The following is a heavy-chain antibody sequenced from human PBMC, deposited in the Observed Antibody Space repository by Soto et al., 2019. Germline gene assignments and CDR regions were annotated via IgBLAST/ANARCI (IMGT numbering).Heavy chain of an antibody. CDR1: GYTFTSYG. CDR3: ARDVRLYDYGNYYYGMDV. J-gene: IGHJ6*02. Sequence: AASVKVSCKASGYTFTSYGISWVRQAPGQGLEWMGWISIYNGNTNYAQKLQGRVTMTTDTSTSTAYMELRSLRSDDTAVYYCARDVRLYDYGNYYYGMDVWGQGTTVPVSS. D-gene: IGHD4-17*01. CDR2: ISIYNGNT. V-gene: IGHV1-18*01.